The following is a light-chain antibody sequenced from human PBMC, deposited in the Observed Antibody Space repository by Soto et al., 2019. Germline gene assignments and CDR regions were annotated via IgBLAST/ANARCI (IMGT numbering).Light chain of an antibody. CDR1: QSVSSSY. V-gene: IGKV3-20*01. CDR3: QQYGSSPIT. CDR2: GAS. J-gene: IGKJ5*01. Sequence: EIVLTQSPGTLSLSPGERATLSCRASQSVSSSYLAWYQQKPGQAPRLLIYGASSRATGIPDRFSGSGSGKEFTLTISRIEPEGFAVYYCQQYGSSPITFGQGTRLEIK.